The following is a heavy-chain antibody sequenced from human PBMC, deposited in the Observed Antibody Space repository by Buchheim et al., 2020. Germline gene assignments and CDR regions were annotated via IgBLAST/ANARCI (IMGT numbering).Heavy chain of an antibody. V-gene: IGHV1-2*04. Sequence: QVQLVQSGAEVKKPGASVKVSCKASGYIFKNYYVHWVRQAPGQGLEWMGWINPKSGGTNYAQKFQGWATMTSDTSISTAYIALCRLTSDDPAVYFCALLGFCSGGSCYPGPDYWGQGTL. CDR3: ALLGFCSGGSCYPGPDY. J-gene: IGHJ4*02. D-gene: IGHD2-15*01. CDR2: INPKSGGT. CDR1: GYIFKNYY.